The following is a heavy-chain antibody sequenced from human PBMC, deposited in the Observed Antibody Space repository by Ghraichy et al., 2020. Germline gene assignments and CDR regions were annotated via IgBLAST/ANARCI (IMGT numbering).Heavy chain of an antibody. CDR2: IYYKVNT. V-gene: IGHV4-61*08. Sequence: SETLFLTCSVSGGSVSSGAHYWSWIRQPPGKGLEWIAFIYYKVNTNYNPSLKSRVTISLDTSKNQFSLNLRSVTAADTAVYYCARIYGHFDYWGQGTLVTVSS. J-gene: IGHJ4*02. CDR3: ARIYGHFDY. D-gene: IGHD3-10*01. CDR1: GGSVSSGAHY.